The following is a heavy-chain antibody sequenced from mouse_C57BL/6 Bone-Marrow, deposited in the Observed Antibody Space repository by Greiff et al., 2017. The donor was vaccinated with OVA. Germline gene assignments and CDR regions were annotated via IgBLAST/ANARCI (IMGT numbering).Heavy chain of an antibody. CDR1: GYTFTSYW. J-gene: IGHJ2*01. D-gene: IGHD1-1*01. CDR3: ARGGAYGSSLYYFDY. CDR2: IDPSDSYT. V-gene: IGHV1-69*01. Sequence: QVQLKQPGAELVMPGASVKLSCTASGYTFTSYWMHWVKQRPGQGLEWIGEIDPSDSYTNYNQKFKGKSTLTVDKSSSTAYMQLSSLTSEDSAVYYCARGGAYGSSLYYFDYWGQGTTLTVSS.